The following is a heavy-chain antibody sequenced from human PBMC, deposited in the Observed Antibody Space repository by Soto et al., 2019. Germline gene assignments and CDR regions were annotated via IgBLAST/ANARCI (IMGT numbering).Heavy chain of an antibody. Sequence: QVQLVQSGAEVKKPGSSVKVSCKASGGTFSSYAISWVRQAPGQGLEWMGGIIPIFGTANYAQKFQGRVTITGDESTRTASMELSSLRSEDTAVYYCARGVYYYDSSGYWYYGMDVGGQGTTVTVSS. D-gene: IGHD3-22*01. CDR3: ARGVYYYDSSGYWYYGMDV. CDR1: GGTFSSYA. J-gene: IGHJ6*02. V-gene: IGHV1-69*12. CDR2: IIPIFGTA.